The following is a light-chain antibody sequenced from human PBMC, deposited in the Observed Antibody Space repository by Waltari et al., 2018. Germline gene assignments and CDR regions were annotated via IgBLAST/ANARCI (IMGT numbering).Light chain of an antibody. V-gene: IGLV2-18*01. Sequence: QSALTQPPSVSGSPGQSVTISCSGTSGDVGSYNRVSWYQQPPGTAPKPLIYDVTNRPSGVPDRFSGSKSGNTASLTISGLQAEDEGDYYCSLYTTTSTWVFGGGTRLTVL. CDR2: DVT. CDR3: SLYTTTSTWV. J-gene: IGLJ3*02. CDR1: SGDVGSYNR.